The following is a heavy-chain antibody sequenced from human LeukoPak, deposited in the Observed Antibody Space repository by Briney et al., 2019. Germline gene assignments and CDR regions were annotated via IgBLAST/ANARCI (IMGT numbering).Heavy chain of an antibody. CDR2: IYTSGST. J-gene: IGHJ5*02. CDR3: ARAVIVVAAATQRNWFDP. D-gene: IGHD2-15*01. CDR1: GGSISSGSYY. Sequence: PSETLSLTCTVSGGSISSGSYYWSWIRQPAGKGLEWIGRIYTSGSTNYNPSLKSRVTISVDTSKNQFSLKLSSVTAADTAIYYCARAVIVVAAATQRNWFDPWGQGTLVTVSS. V-gene: IGHV4-61*02.